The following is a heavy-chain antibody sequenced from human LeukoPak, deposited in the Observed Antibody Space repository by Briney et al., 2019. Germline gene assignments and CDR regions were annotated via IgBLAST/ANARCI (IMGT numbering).Heavy chain of an antibody. CDR3: AKDWAGFDY. CDR1: GFTFSDPS. CDR2: ISGSGGST. D-gene: IGHD3-16*01. Sequence: GGSLRLSCAASGFTFSDPSMDWVRQAPGKGLEWVSAISGSGGSTYYADSVKGRFTISRDNSKNTLYLQMNSLRAEDTAVYYCAKDWAGFDYWGQGTLVTVSS. J-gene: IGHJ4*02. V-gene: IGHV3-23*01.